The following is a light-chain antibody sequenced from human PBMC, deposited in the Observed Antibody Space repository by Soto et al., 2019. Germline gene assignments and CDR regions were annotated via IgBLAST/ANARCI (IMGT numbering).Light chain of an antibody. J-gene: IGKJ2*01. CDR2: GAS. CDR1: QSVSSN. CDR3: HQYINWPLYT. V-gene: IGKV3D-15*01. Sequence: EIVMTQSPATLSVSPGERATLSCRASQSVSSNLAWYQQKPGQAPRLLIYGASTRATGIPARFSGSGSGTEFTLTISSLQSEDFAVYFCHQYINWPLYTFGHGTKLEIK.